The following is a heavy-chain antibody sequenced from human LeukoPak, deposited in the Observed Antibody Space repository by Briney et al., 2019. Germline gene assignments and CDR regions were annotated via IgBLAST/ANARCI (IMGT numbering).Heavy chain of an antibody. CDR2: ISSSSSYI. CDR1: GFTFSSYS. Sequence: PGGSLRLSCAASGFTFSSYSMNWVRQAPGKGLEWVSSISSSSSYIYYADSVKGRSTISRDNAKNSLYLQMNSLRAEDTAVYYCAREHYDILTGPAPYYYYGMDVWGQGTTVTVSS. V-gene: IGHV3-21*01. J-gene: IGHJ6*02. CDR3: AREHYDILTGPAPYYYYGMDV. D-gene: IGHD3-9*01.